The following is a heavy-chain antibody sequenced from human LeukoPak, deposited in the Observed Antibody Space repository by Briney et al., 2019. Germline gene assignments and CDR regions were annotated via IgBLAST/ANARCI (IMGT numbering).Heavy chain of an antibody. V-gene: IGHV1-2*02. D-gene: IGHD4-17*01. Sequence: ASVKVSCKASGYTFTSYYMHWVRQAPGQGLEWMGWINPNSGGTNYAQKFQGRVTMTRDTSISTAYMELSRLRSEDTAVYYCATGVGSFTVTTPFSFDYWGQGTLVTVSS. CDR2: INPNSGGT. CDR1: GYTFTSYY. J-gene: IGHJ4*02. CDR3: ATGVGSFTVTTPFSFDY.